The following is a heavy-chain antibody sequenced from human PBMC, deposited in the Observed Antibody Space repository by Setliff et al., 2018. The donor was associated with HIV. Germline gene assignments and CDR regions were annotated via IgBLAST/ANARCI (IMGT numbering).Heavy chain of an antibody. CDR1: GGTFSSYA. V-gene: IGHV1-69*13. CDR2: IIPIFGTA. Sequence: GASVKVSCKASGGTFSSYAISWVRQAPGQGLEWMGGIIPIFGTANYAQKFQGRVTITADESTSTAYMELSSLTSDDTAVYYCARGVVVAGNPYYFDYWGQGTLVTVS. CDR3: ARGVVVAGNPYYFDY. J-gene: IGHJ4*02. D-gene: IGHD2-15*01.